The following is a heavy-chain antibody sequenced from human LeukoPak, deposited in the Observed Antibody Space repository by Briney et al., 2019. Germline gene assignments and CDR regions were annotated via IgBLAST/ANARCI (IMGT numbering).Heavy chain of an antibody. J-gene: IGHJ4*02. CDR1: GLIFDRRW. CDR2: IDSDGCDR. Sequence: PGGSLRLSCVACGLIFDRRWLHWVREASGKGLVEVSRIDSDGCDRGYAESVEGRFNISRDNTKNTLYLQMDSLRVEDTAVYYCARGGFIVGANQYFQWWGQGTRVIVSS. D-gene: IGHD3-16*02. V-gene: IGHV3-74*01. CDR3: ARGGFIVGANQYFQW.